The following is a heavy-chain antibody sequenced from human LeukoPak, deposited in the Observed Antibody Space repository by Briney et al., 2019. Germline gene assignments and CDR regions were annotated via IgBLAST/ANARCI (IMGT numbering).Heavy chain of an antibody. J-gene: IGHJ4*02. Sequence: QPGGSLRLSCAASGFTVSSNYMSWVRQAPGKGLEWVSVIYSGGSTYYADSVKGRFTISRHNSKNTLYLQMNSLRAEDTAVYYCAREEACSSTSCPFDYWGQGTLVTVSS. V-gene: IGHV3-53*04. CDR1: GFTVSSNY. D-gene: IGHD2-2*01. CDR3: AREEACSSTSCPFDY. CDR2: IYSGGST.